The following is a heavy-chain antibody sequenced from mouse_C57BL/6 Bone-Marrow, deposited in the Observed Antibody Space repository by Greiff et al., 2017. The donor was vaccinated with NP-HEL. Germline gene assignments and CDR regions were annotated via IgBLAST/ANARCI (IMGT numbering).Heavy chain of an antibody. CDR1: GYTFTSYW. D-gene: IGHD1-1*01. V-gene: IGHV1-50*01. J-gene: IGHJ3*01. Sequence: VQLQQSGAELVKPGASVKLSCKASGYTFTSYWMQWVKQRPGQGLEWIGEIDPSDCSTNYNQKFKGKATLTVDTSSSTAYMQLSGLTSEDSAVYYCARPPYYGSSYGFAYWGQGTLVTVSA. CDR2: IDPSDCST. CDR3: ARPPYYGSSYGFAY.